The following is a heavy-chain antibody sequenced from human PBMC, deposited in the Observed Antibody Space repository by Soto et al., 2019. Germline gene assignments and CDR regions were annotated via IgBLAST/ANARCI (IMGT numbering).Heavy chain of an antibody. D-gene: IGHD3-9*01. V-gene: IGHV4-34*01. CDR3: ARGIPVLRYFDWPPSRYYYGMDV. CDR1: GGSFSGYY. CDR2: INHSGST. Sequence: SETLSLTCAVYGGSFSGYYWSWIRQPPGKGLEWIGEINHSGSTNYNPSLKSRVTISVDTSKNQFSLKLSSVTAADTAVYYCARGIPVLRYFDWPPSRYYYGMDVWGQGTTVTV. J-gene: IGHJ6*02.